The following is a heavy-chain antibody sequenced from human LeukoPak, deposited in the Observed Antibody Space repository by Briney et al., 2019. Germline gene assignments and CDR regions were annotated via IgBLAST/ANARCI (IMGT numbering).Heavy chain of an antibody. CDR3: ARSCSSGACYYFDY. CDR2: IYPGDSAT. J-gene: IGHJ4*02. D-gene: IGHD2-15*01. V-gene: IGHV5-51*01. CDR1: GYSFTSYW. Sequence: GESLKISCKGSGYSFTSYWIAWVRQMPGKGLEWMGIIYPGDSATRYSPSFQGQVTISADKSISTAYLQWSSLKASDTAIHYCARSCSSGACYYFDYWGQGTLVTVSS.